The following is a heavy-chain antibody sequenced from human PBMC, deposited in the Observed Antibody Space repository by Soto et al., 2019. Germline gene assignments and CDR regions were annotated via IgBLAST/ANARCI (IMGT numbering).Heavy chain of an antibody. J-gene: IGHJ4*02. CDR1: GYSFTSYW. CDR2: IYPGDSDT. V-gene: IGHV5-51*01. Sequence: GESLKISCKGSGYSFTSYWIGWVRQMPGKGLEWMGIIYPGDSDTRYSPSFQGQVTISADKSISTAYLQWSSLKASDTAMYYCAATYYYDSSGYIDYYFDYWGQGTQVTVSS. CDR3: AATYYYDSSGYIDYYFDY. D-gene: IGHD3-22*01.